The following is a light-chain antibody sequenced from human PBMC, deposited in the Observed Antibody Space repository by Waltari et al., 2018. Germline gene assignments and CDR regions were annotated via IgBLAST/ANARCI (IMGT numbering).Light chain of an antibody. CDR3: QQYNSYPYT. J-gene: IGKJ2*01. V-gene: IGKV1-5*03. Sequence: DIQMTQSPSTLSASVGDRVTITCRASQSISSWLAWYQQRPGKAPKLLIYKASSLESGVPSRFSGSGSGTEFTLTISSLQPDDFATYYCQQYNSYPYTFGQGTKLEIK. CDR1: QSISSW. CDR2: KAS.